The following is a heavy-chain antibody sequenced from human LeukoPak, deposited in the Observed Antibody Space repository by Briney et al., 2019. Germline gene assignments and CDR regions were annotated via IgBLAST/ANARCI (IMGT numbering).Heavy chain of an antibody. CDR2: ISDNSNYI. Sequence: GGSLRLSCAASGFTFNTYSMNWVRQAPGKGLEWVSSISDNSNYIYYSDSVEGRFTISRDNAKNSLYLQMNSLRVEDTAVYYCARAPLCSGGSCYKDYWGQGTLVTISS. CDR1: GFTFNTYS. CDR3: ARAPLCSGGSCYKDY. V-gene: IGHV3-21*01. J-gene: IGHJ4*02. D-gene: IGHD2-15*01.